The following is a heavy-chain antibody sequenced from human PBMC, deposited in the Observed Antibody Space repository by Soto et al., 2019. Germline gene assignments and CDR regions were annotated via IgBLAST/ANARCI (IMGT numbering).Heavy chain of an antibody. J-gene: IGHJ4*02. Sequence: HPGGSLRLSCAASGFNVNSDYMNWVRQTPGKGLEWVASIYSGETTYYADSVRGRFTTSSDKSKNTLYFQLSSLRIEDTAVYYCTRDGRGLGRLSLFEYWGQGVLVTVSS. CDR1: GFNVNSDY. D-gene: IGHD2-21*02. CDR3: TRDGRGLGRLSLFEY. V-gene: IGHV3-53*01. CDR2: IYSGETT.